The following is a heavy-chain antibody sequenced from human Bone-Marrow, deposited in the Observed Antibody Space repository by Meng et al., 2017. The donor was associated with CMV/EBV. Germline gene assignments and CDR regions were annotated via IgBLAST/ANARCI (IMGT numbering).Heavy chain of an antibody. CDR1: GGSISSYY. D-gene: IGHD3-22*01. V-gene: IGHV4-59*01. CDR3: ASSPDDSSGYYPPNWFDP. J-gene: IGHJ5*02. Sequence: SETLSLTCTVSGGSISSYYWSWIRQPPGKGLEWIGYIYYSGSTNYNPSLKSRVTISVDTSKNQFSLKLSSVTAADTAVYYCASSPDDSSGYYPPNWFDPWGQGTRVTGSS. CDR2: IYYSGST.